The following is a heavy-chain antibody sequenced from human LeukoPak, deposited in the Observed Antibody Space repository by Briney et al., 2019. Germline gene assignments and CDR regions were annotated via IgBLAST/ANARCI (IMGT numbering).Heavy chain of an antibody. CDR3: ARDAVWRGYSYGYFV. Sequence: GGSLRLSCAASGFTFSFYWMHWVRQAPGKGLVWVSRINTDGDVTNYADSVKGRFTISRDNAKNTLYLQMNSLSAEDAAVYYCARDAVWRGYSYGYFVWGQGTLVTVSS. D-gene: IGHD5-18*01. CDR1: GFTFSFYW. CDR2: INTDGDVT. J-gene: IGHJ4*02. V-gene: IGHV3-74*01.